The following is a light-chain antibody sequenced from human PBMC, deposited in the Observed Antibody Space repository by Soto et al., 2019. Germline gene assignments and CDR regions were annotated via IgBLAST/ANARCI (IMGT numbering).Light chain of an antibody. J-gene: IGKJ1*01. Sequence: DIQMTQSPSTLSASVGDRVTITCRASQSISSWLAWYQQKPGKAPKLLIYDASSLDSGVPSSFSGSGSGTEFTLTISSLQPDDFATYYCQQYNSYSPTVGQGTKVEIK. CDR3: QQYNSYSPT. CDR1: QSISSW. CDR2: DAS. V-gene: IGKV1-5*01.